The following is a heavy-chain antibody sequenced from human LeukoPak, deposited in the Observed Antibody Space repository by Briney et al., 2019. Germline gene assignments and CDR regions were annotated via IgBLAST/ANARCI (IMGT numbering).Heavy chain of an antibody. V-gene: IGHV4-4*07. J-gene: IGHJ3*02. CDR3: ARDLRDYDFWSGQNAFDI. D-gene: IGHD3-3*01. CDR1: GYSISSGYY. CDR2: IYTSGST. Sequence: SETLSLTCTVSGYSISSGYYWSWIRQPAGKGLEWIGRIYTSGSTNYNPSLKSRVTMSVDTSKNQFSLKLSSVTAADTAVYYCARDLRDYDFWSGQNAFDIWGQGTMVTVSS.